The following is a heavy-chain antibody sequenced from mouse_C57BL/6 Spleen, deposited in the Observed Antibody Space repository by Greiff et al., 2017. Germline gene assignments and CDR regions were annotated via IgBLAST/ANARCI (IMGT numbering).Heavy chain of an antibody. V-gene: IGHV2-2*01. J-gene: IGHJ2*01. CDR2: IWSGGST. D-gene: IGHD1-1*01. CDR1: GFSLTSYG. CDR3: ARGAYYYGSSLPFDY. Sequence: QVQLKESGPGLVQPSQSLSITCTVSGFSLTSYGVHWVRQSPGKGLEWLGVIWSGGSTDYNAAFISRLSISKDNSKGQVFFKMNSLQADDTAIYYCARGAYYYGSSLPFDYWGQGTTLTVSS.